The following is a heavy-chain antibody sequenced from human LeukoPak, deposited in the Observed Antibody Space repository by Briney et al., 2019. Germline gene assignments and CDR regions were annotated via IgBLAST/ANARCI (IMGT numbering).Heavy chain of an antibody. J-gene: IGHJ4*02. Sequence: GSLRLSCEVSGFVVNRNYMNWIRQAPGKGLEWVSVIYDGGSRYYADSVKGRFTISRDTSKNTVYLEMTGLGVDDTAVYYCANGSSAYYFESWGQGTLVTVSS. V-gene: IGHV3-53*01. CDR2: IYDGGSR. CDR1: GFVVNRNY. D-gene: IGHD6-6*01. CDR3: ANGSSAYYFES.